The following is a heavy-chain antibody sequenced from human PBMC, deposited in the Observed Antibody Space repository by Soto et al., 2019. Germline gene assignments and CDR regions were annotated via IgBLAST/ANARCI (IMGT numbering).Heavy chain of an antibody. Sequence: SETLSLTCTVSGGSISSSSYYWGWIRQPPGKGLEWIGSIYYSGSTYYNPSLKSRVTISVDTSKNQFSLKLSSVTAADTAVYYCARLNRDGRGAFDIWGQGTMVTVSS. CDR2: IYYSGST. CDR3: ARLNRDGRGAFDI. D-gene: IGHD3-10*01. J-gene: IGHJ3*02. V-gene: IGHV4-39*01. CDR1: GGSISSSSYY.